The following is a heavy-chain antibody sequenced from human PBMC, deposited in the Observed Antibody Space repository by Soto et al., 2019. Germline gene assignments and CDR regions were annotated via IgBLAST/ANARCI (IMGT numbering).Heavy chain of an antibody. J-gene: IGHJ5*02. Sequence: QLQLQESGPGLVKPSETLSLTCTVSGGSFSSSPYYWGWIRQPPGKGREWIGSIYYSGSTYYNPSLKSRVTISVDTSKNQFSLKLSSVTAADTAVYYCARPYSGYDKNWFDPWGQGTLVTVSS. CDR1: GGSFSSSPYY. CDR3: ARPYSGYDKNWFDP. D-gene: IGHD5-12*01. V-gene: IGHV4-39*01. CDR2: IYYSGST.